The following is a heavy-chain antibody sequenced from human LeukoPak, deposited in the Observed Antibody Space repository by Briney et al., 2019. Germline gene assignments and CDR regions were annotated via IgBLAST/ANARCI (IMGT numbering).Heavy chain of an antibody. J-gene: IGHJ4*02. Sequence: SVKVSCKASGGTFSSYAISWVRQAPGQGLEWMGRIIPILGIANYAQKFQGRVTITADKSTSTAYMELSSLRSEDTAVYYCARSNTAMVYFGYWGQGTLVTVSS. D-gene: IGHD5-18*01. V-gene: IGHV1-69*04. CDR1: GGTFSSYA. CDR3: ARSNTAMVYFGY. CDR2: IIPILGIA.